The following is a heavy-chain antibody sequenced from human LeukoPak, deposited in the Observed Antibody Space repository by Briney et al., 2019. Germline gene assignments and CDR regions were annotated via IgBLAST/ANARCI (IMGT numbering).Heavy chain of an antibody. V-gene: IGHV3-23*01. D-gene: IGHD4-17*01. CDR1: GFTFSSYA. J-gene: IGHJ4*02. CDR3: AKGLPPRRIHDYGDYYFDY. Sequence: PGGSLRLSCAASGFTFSSYAMSWVRQAPGKGLEWVSAISGSGGSTYYADSVKGRFTISRDNSKNTLYLQMNSLRAEDTAVYYCAKGLPPRRIHDYGDYYFDYWGQGTLVTVSS. CDR2: ISGSGGST.